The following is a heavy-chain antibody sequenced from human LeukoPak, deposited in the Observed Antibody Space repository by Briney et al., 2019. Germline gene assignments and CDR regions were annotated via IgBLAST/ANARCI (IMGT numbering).Heavy chain of an antibody. CDR2: ISGSGGST. CDR1: GFTFSSYA. J-gene: IGHJ5*02. Sequence: GGSLRLSCAASGFTFSSYAMSWVRQAPGKGLEWVSAISGSGGSTYYADSVRGRFTISRDNSKNTLYLQMNSLRAEDTAVYYCAKDGSYSSGWYEGSWFDPWGQGTLVTVSS. V-gene: IGHV3-23*01. D-gene: IGHD6-19*01. CDR3: AKDGSYSSGWYEGSWFDP.